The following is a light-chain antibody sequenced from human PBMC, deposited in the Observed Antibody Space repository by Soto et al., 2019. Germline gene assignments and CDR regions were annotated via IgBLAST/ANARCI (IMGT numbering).Light chain of an antibody. V-gene: IGLV1-47*01. CDR2: RNN. CDR1: SYNIGTNY. CDR3: ATWDDSLSGWV. J-gene: IGLJ3*02. Sequence: QSVLTQPPSASGTPGQRVTISCSGSSYNIGTNYVYWYQQLPGTAPKLLIYRNNQRPSGVPDRFAGYKSGISASLAISGLRSEDEADYYCATWDDSLSGWVFGGGTKVTVL.